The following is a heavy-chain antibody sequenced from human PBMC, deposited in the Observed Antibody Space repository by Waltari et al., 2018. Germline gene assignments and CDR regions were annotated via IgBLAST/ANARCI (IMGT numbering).Heavy chain of an antibody. J-gene: IGHJ4*02. D-gene: IGHD6-6*01. V-gene: IGHV4-39*01. CDR3: ASRIAARLGFFDY. Sequence: QLQLQESGPGLVKPSETLSLTCTVPGGSISSSSYYWGWIRQPPGKGLEWIGSIYYSGSTYYNPSLKSRVTISVDTSKNQFSLKLSSVTAADTAVYYCASRIAARLGFFDYWGQGTLVTVSS. CDR1: GGSISSSSYY. CDR2: IYYSGST.